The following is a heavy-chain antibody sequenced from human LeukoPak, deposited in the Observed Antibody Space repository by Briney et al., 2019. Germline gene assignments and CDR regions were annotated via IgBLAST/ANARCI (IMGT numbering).Heavy chain of an antibody. V-gene: IGHV3-11*04. CDR3: ARASDFRGYFDF. CDR2: ISSSGTTK. CDR1: GFIFSDYY. J-gene: IGHJ4*02. D-gene: IGHD2/OR15-2a*01. Sequence: GGSLRLSCAASGFIFSDYYINWIRQAPGKGLEWVSYISSSGTTKYYADSVKGRFTISRDNARKSVYLQMNSLRAEDTAMYSCARASDFRGYFDFWGQGTLVTVSS.